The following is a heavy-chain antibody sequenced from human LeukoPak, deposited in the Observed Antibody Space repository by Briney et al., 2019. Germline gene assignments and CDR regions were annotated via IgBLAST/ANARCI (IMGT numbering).Heavy chain of an antibody. CDR3: ARDSPYGFKHFDY. CDR1: GFTFSSCA. V-gene: IGHV3-30*14. Sequence: GGSLRLSCAASGFTFSSCAMHWVRQAPGTGLEWVAFISYDGSSKYYADSVKGRFTISRDTSKNTLYLQMNSLRAEDTAVYYCARDSPYGFKHFDYWGQGTLVTVSS. D-gene: IGHD4-17*01. J-gene: IGHJ4*02. CDR2: ISYDGSSK.